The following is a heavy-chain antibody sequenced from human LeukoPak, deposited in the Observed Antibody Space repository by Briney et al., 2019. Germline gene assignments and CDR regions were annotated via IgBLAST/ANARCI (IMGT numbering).Heavy chain of an antibody. V-gene: IGHV3-48*03. J-gene: IGHJ4*02. CDR2: IRSDGSLK. CDR1: GLTFSGFE. Sequence: GGSLRLSCVGSGLTFSGFEMNWVRQAPGKGLEWVSYIRSDGSLKTYADSVKGRFTISRDNAKNSLFLQINSLRVEDTAIYYCARRFRDWGQGMLVTVS. D-gene: IGHD5-24*01. CDR3: ARRFRD.